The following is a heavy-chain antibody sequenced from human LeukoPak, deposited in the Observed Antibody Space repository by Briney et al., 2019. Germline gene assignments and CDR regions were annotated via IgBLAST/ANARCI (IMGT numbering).Heavy chain of an antibody. CDR3: ARVKAESYYYYMDV. Sequence: SETLSLTCTVSGGSISSSSYYWGWIRQPPGKGLEWIGSIYYSGSTYYNPSLKSRVTISVDTSKNQFSLKLSSVTAADTAVYYCARVKAESYYYYMDVWGKGTTVTVSS. D-gene: IGHD5-24*01. CDR1: GGSISSSSYY. V-gene: IGHV4-39*07. CDR2: IYYSGST. J-gene: IGHJ6*03.